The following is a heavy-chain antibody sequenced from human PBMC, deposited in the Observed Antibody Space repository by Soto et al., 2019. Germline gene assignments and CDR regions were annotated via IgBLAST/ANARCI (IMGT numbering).Heavy chain of an antibody. Sequence: EVQLVESGGGLIQPGGSLRLSCAASGFTFSNYWIHWVRQAPGEGLVWLSRINGDGSGTNYADSVKGRFTISRDNAKNTVCVQMNSLRAEDTAVYYCARGGLRAYWIDPWGQGTLVTVSS. CDR3: ARGGLRAYWIDP. D-gene: IGHD4-17*01. J-gene: IGHJ5*02. CDR1: GFTFSNYW. V-gene: IGHV3-74*01. CDR2: INGDGSGT.